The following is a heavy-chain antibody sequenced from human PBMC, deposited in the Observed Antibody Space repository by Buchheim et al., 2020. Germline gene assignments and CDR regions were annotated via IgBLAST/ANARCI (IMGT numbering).Heavy chain of an antibody. J-gene: IGHJ5*02. CDR1: GFTFNTYA. CDR3: AKDVRYCSNNRCDS. D-gene: IGHD2-2*01. CDR2: ITSSGGYT. V-gene: IGHV3-23*01. Sequence: EVQLLESGGGLVQPGGSLRLSCAASGFTFNTYAMSWVRQAPGKGLGWVSGITSSGGYTLYADSVKGRFTISRDNFKNTLSLQMNSLRDEDTALYYCAKDVRYCSNNRCDSWGQG.